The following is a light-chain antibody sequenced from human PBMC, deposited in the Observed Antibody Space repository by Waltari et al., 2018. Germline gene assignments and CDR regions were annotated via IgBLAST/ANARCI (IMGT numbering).Light chain of an antibody. CDR1: QTISKH. CDR3: QHSDGPSP. J-gene: IGKJ2*01. Sequence: DIQMTQSPYSLSASVGDSVTITCRASQTISKHLNWYQPKPGQAPRLLIFGVSSLRGGVPSRFRGSGSETDFTLTISGLQPEDLATYYCQHSDGPSPFGQGTKLEIK. V-gene: IGKV1-39*01. CDR2: GVS.